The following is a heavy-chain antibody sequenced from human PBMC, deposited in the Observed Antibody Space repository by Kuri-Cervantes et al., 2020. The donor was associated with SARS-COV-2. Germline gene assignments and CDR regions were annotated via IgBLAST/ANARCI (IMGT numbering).Heavy chain of an antibody. J-gene: IGHJ2*01. Sequence: SETLSLTCAISGDSVSSNSAAWNWIRQSPSRGLEWLGRTYYRSKWYNDYAVSVKSRITINPDTSKNQFSLQLNSVTPEDTAVHYCARDPTVAVHWYFDLWGRGTRVTVSS. D-gene: IGHD6-19*01. V-gene: IGHV6-1*01. CDR3: ARDPTVAVHWYFDL. CDR1: GDSVSSNSAA. CDR2: TYYRSKWYN.